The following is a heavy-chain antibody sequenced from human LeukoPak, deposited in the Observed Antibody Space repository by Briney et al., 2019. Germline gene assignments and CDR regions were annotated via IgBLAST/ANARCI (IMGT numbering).Heavy chain of an antibody. V-gene: IGHV3-21*06. D-gene: IGHD3-22*01. CDR3: ANGYYDRSGSLVAWYFDL. CDR1: GFSFSSFS. CDR2: ITTISNYM. Sequence: PGGSLRLSFAASGFSFSSFSMIWVRQAPGKGLEWVSSITTISNYMYYADSVKGRFTISRDNAENSLYLQMNNLRVEDTAVYYCANGYYDRSGSLVAWYFDLWGRGTLVTVSS. J-gene: IGHJ2*01.